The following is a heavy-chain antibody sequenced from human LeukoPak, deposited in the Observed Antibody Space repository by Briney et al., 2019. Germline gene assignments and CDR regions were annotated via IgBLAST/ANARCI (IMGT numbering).Heavy chain of an antibody. CDR3: ARVGVGALDY. CDR1: GGSISSYY. V-gene: IGHV4-59*01. J-gene: IGHJ4*02. D-gene: IGHD1-26*01. CDR2: IYYSGST. Sequence: SETLSLTCTVSGGSISSYYWSWIRQPPGKGLEWIGYIYYSGSTNCNPSLKSRVTISVDTSKNQFSLKLSSVTAADTAVYYCARVGVGALDYWGQGTLVTVSS.